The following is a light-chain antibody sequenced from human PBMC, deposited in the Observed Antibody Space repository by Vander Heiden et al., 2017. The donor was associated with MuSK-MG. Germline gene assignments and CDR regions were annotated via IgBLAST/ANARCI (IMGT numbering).Light chain of an antibody. V-gene: IGKV3-11*01. CDR2: DAA. Sequence: DIVLTQSPATLTLSLGERATPSCRASQSVSSYLAWYQQKPGQAPRLLIYDAANRATGIPARFSGSGSGTDFTLTISSREPEDFAVYYCQQRSNWPPLTFGGGTKVEIK. J-gene: IGKJ4*01. CDR3: QQRSNWPPLT. CDR1: QSVSSY.